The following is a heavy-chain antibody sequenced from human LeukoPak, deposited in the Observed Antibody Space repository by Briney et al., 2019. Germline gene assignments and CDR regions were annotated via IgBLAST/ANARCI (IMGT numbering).Heavy chain of an antibody. D-gene: IGHD4-23*01. J-gene: IGHJ3*02. V-gene: IGHV3-74*01. Sequence: RGSLRLSCAASGFTFRSSWMHWVRQAPGKGLVWVSRINTDGSGTIYADSVKGRFTISRDNAKNTLYLQMNSLRVEDTAVYYCASFTNSAAFDIWGQGTMVTVSS. CDR3: ASFTNSAAFDI. CDR2: INTDGSGT. CDR1: GFTFRSSW.